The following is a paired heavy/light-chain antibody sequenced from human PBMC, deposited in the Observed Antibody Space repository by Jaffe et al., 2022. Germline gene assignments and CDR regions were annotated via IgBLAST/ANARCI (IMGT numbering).Heavy chain of an antibody. J-gene: IGHJ3*02. CDR3: ANLEYSSSSRSTRRLRGEDAFDI. V-gene: IGHV3-43D*04. D-gene: IGHD6-6*01. CDR2: ISWDGGST. Sequence: EVQLVESGGVVVQPGGSLRLSCAASGFTFDDYAMHWVRQAPGKGLEWVSLISWDGGSTYYADSVKGRFTISRDNSKNSLYLQMNSLRAEDTALYYCANLEYSSSSRSTRRLRGEDAFDIWGQGTMVTVSS. CDR1: GFTFDDYA.
Light chain of an antibody. CDR1: QSVSSN. V-gene: IGKV3-15*01. Sequence: EIVMTQSPATLSVSPGERATLSCRASQSVSSNLAWYQQKPGQAPRLLIYGASTRATGIPARFSGSGSGTEFTLTISSLQSEDFAVYYCQQYNNWPPKLTFGGGTKVEIK. CDR2: GAS. CDR3: QQYNNWPPKLT. J-gene: IGKJ4*01.